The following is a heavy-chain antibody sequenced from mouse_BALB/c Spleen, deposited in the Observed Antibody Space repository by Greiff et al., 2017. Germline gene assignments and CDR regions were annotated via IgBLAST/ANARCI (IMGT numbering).Heavy chain of an antibody. V-gene: IGHV14-3*02. Sequence: VQLQQSGAELVKPGASVKLSCTASGFNFKDTYMHWVKQRPEQGLEWIGRIDPSNGITKYDPKFQGEATITADTSSNTAYLQLSSLTSEDTAVYYCASVTGADPFAYWGQGTLVTVSA. D-gene: IGHD2-13*01. CDR1: GFNFKDTY. CDR2: IDPSNGIT. CDR3: ASVTGADPFAY. J-gene: IGHJ3*01.